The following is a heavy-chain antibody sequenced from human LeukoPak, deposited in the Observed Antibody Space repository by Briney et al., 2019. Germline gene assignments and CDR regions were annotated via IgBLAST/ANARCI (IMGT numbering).Heavy chain of an antibody. J-gene: IGHJ5*01. V-gene: IGHV4-4*02. Sequence: SETLSLTCAVSGGSISSSNWWSWVRQPPGKGLEWIGEIYHSGSTNYNPSLKSRVTISVDKSKNQFSLKLSSATAADTAVYYCAGSPVASGRWFHPRGQGTLVTVS. CDR3: AGSPVASGRWFHP. CDR2: IYHSGST. CDR1: GGSISSSNW. D-gene: IGHD3-10*01.